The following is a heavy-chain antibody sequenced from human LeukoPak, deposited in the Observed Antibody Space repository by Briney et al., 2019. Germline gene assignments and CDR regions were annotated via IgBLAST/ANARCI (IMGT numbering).Heavy chain of an antibody. Sequence: GGSLRLSCAASGFTFSSYAMSWVRQAPGKGLEWVSAITGRSGSTYYADSVKGRFTISRDNSKNTLYLQMNSLRAEDTAVYYCAKHYYDFWSGYPSYDYWGQGTLVTVSS. CDR3: AKHYYDFWSGYPSYDY. CDR2: ITGRSGST. V-gene: IGHV3-23*01. D-gene: IGHD3-3*01. J-gene: IGHJ4*02. CDR1: GFTFSSYA.